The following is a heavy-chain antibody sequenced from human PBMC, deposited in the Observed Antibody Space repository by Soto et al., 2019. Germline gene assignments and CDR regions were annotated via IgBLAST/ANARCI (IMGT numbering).Heavy chain of an antibody. J-gene: IGHJ5*02. V-gene: IGHV4-30-2*01. Sequence: TLSLTCAVSGGSLSSGCYSWSWIRQPPGKGLEWIGYIYHSGSTYYNPSLKSRVTISVERSKNQFSLKLSSVTAADTAVYYCARGTPDPSSSTPPSSLVPRGQGTLVTVSS. CDR2: IYHSGST. D-gene: IGHD6-6*01. CDR1: GGSLSSGCYS. CDR3: ARGTPDPSSSTPPSSLVP.